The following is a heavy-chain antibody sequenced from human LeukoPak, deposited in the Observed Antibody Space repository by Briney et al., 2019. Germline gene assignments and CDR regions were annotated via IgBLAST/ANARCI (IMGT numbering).Heavy chain of an antibody. Sequence: GGSLRLSCASSGFTFSSHWMSWVRQAPGKGLEWVANINQDGTEKYYVDSVKGRFTISRDNAKNSLYLQMNSLRAEDTALYHCARLGHSSSWYDAFDIWGQGTMVTVSS. V-gene: IGHV3-7*01. CDR3: ARLGHSSSWYDAFDI. CDR1: GFTFSSHW. D-gene: IGHD6-13*01. J-gene: IGHJ3*02. CDR2: INQDGTEK.